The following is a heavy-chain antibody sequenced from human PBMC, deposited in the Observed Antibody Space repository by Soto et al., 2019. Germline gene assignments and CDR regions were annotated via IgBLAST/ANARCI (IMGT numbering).Heavy chain of an antibody. D-gene: IGHD2-2*01. J-gene: IGHJ4*02. CDR2: ISGSGGST. V-gene: IGHV3-23*01. Sequence: EVQLLESGGGLVQPGGSLRLSCAASGFTFSSYAMSWVRQASGKGLEWVSAISGSGGSTYYADSVKGRLTISRDNSKNTRYLQMNSLGAEDPAVYYCAKGSYDFDYWGQGTLGTVSS. CDR1: GFTFSSYA. CDR3: AKGSYDFDY.